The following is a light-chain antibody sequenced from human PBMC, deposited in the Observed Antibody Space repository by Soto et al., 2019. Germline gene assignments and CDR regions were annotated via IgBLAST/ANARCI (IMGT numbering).Light chain of an antibody. CDR2: DVT. V-gene: IGLV2-11*01. CDR3: CSYAGRYTWV. Sequence: QSVLTQPRSVSGSPGQSVTISCTGTSSDVGGYEYVSWYQQRPGIAPKLIIHDVTKRPSGVPDRFSGSKSGNTASLTISGLQAEDEADYYCCSYAGRYTWVFGGGTKLTVL. CDR1: SSDVGGYEY. J-gene: IGLJ3*02.